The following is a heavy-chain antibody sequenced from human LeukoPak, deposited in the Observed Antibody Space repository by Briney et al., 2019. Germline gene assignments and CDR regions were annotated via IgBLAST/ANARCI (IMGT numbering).Heavy chain of an antibody. CDR2: ISFDESNK. V-gene: IGHV3-30*03. Sequence: GGSLRLSCAASGFTFSTYGMHWVRQAPGKGLEWVAVISFDESNKFYADSVKGRFTISRDNSKNTLYLQMNSLRTEDTAVYYCARSWELRGQLGYWGQGTLVTVSS. D-gene: IGHD1-26*01. CDR3: ARSWELRGQLGY. J-gene: IGHJ4*02. CDR1: GFTFSTYG.